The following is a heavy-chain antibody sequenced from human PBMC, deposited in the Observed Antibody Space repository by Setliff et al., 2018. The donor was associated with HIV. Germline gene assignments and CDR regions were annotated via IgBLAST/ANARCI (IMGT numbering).Heavy chain of an antibody. D-gene: IGHD1-26*01. V-gene: IGHV4-39*07. CDR1: GGSIIYTSYY. CDR3: AKSIVGGTTHAFDL. Sequence: PSETLSLTCTVSGGSIIYTSYYWGWIRQPPGKGLEWIGSIYYSGSVYYNTSLKSRVTISVDTTKNQFSLKVKSVTAADTAVYYCAKSIVGGTTHAFDLWGQGTMVTVSS. J-gene: IGHJ3*01. CDR2: IYYSGSV.